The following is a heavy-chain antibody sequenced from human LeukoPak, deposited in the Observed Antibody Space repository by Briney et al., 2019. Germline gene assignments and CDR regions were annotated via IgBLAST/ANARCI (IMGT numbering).Heavy chain of an antibody. CDR2: FDPEDGET. D-gene: IGHD6-13*01. V-gene: IGHV1-24*01. CDR1: GYTLTELS. Sequence: VKVSCKVSGYTLTELSMHWVRQAPGKGLEWVGGFDPEDGETIYAQKFQGRVTMTEDTSTDTAYMELSSLRSEDTAVYYCATGGKYSSSWYGDAFDIWGQGTMVTVSS. CDR3: ATGGKYSSSWYGDAFDI. J-gene: IGHJ3*02.